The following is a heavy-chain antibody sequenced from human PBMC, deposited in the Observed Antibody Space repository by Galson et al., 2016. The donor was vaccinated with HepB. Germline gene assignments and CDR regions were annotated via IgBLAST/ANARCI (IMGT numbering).Heavy chain of an antibody. CDR1: GGSISAFY. CDR3: AGGSRLGELFH. D-gene: IGHD3-16*01. Sequence: SETLSLTCTVSGGSISAFYWSWIRQPPGKGLEWLGYLYFGRSTNYNPSLKSRVIISVDTSKNQFSLKLSSVTAADSAVYYCAGGSRLGELFHWSQGTLVTVSS. CDR2: LYFGRST. J-gene: IGHJ4*02. V-gene: IGHV4-59*01.